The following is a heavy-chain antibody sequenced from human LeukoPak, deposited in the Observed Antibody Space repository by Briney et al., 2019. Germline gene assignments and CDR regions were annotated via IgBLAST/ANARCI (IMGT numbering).Heavy chain of an antibody. D-gene: IGHD2-21*01. CDR1: GFTFNSYA. V-gene: IGHV3-21*04. J-gene: IGHJ4*02. CDR3: VKEKDCGRECYFFDS. Sequence: GGSLRLSCSVSGFTFNSYAMNWVRQAPGKGVEWVLAISSSSSYIYYADSVKGRFTISRDNRQDTLYLQMISLTTEDTAIYYCVKEKDCGRECYFFDSWGQGALVTVSS. CDR2: ISSSSSYI.